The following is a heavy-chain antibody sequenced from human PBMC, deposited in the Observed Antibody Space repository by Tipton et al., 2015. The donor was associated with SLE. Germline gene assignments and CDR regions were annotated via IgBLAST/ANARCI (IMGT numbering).Heavy chain of an antibody. CDR2: INHSGST. Sequence: LRLSCAASGLTFITYAMHWVRQTPGKGLEWIGEINHSGSTNYNPSLKSRVTISVDTSKNQFSLKLSSVTAADTAVYYCARELDALDIWGQGTMVTVSS. D-gene: IGHD4-23*01. CDR1: GLTFITYA. CDR3: ARELDALDI. J-gene: IGHJ3*02. V-gene: IGHV4-34*01.